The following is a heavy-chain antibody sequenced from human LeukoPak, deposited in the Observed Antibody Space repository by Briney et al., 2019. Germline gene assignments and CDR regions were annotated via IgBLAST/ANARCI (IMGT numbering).Heavy chain of an antibody. Sequence: GGSLRLSCAASGSTFSSSAMSWLRQAPGKGLEWVSPICGSGVGTYYADSVKGRFTISRDNSNNSLYLQMSSLSADDTALYYCAKTGTEDYYTIHFDHWGQGTLVTVSS. CDR1: GSTFSSSA. V-gene: IGHV3-23*01. CDR2: ICGSGVGT. CDR3: AKTGTEDYYTIHFDH. D-gene: IGHD3-22*01. J-gene: IGHJ4*02.